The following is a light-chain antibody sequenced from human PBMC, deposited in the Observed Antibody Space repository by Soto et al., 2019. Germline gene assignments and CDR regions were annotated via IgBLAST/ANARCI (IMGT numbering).Light chain of an antibody. Sequence: AIRMTQSPSSLSASTGARVPITCRASQGISSYLAWYQQKPGKAPKLLIYKASNLQSGVPSRFSGSGSATEFTLTISSLQPDDSATYYCQRYNGTFGQGTRLEIK. CDR3: QRYNGT. V-gene: IGKV1-8*01. CDR1: QGISSY. CDR2: KAS. J-gene: IGKJ5*01.